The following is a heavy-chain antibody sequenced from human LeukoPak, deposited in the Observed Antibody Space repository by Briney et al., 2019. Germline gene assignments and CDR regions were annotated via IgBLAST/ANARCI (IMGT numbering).Heavy chain of an antibody. CDR2: MYYTGTT. CDR3: ARLAVTGKNY. CDR1: IGSISGFY. Sequence: SETLSLTCTVSIGSISGFYWTWIRQPPGKGLEWLGYMYYTGTTNCNPSLRSRVTISIDKSKNQFSLNVSSVTSADTAVYYCARLAVTGKNYWGQGTLVTVSS. V-gene: IGHV4-59*01. J-gene: IGHJ4*02. D-gene: IGHD6-19*01.